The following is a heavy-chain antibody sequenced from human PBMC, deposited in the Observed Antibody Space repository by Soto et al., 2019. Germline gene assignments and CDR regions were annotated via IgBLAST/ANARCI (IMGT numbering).Heavy chain of an antibody. CDR2: IYYSGST. D-gene: IGHD2-15*01. V-gene: IGHV4-59*01. J-gene: IGHJ4*02. Sequence: SETLGVPCTFSGGYISIYYWSWIRQPPGKGLEWIGYIYYSGSTNYNPSLKSRVTISVDTSKNQFSLNLSSVTAADTAVYYCARENCSAGSCPFDYWGQGTLVTVSS. CDR3: ARENCSAGSCPFDY. CDR1: GGYISIYY.